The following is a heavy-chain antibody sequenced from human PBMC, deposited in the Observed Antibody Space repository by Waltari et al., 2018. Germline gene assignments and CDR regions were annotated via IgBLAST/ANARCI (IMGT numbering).Heavy chain of an antibody. J-gene: IGHJ5*02. Sequence: EVQLLESGGGLVQPGGSLRLSCAASGFTLSNHAMSWVRQAPGKGLEWVSVISYVGRTPYSADLVRDRFTISRDHSRNTVYLEMNSLKAEDTAVYYCARDWRRSLEFFDWLLFALDLWGQGTLVAVSS. V-gene: IGHV3-23*01. CDR2: ISYVGRTP. CDR1: GFTLSNHA. CDR3: ARDWRRSLEFFDWLLFALDL. D-gene: IGHD3-3*02.